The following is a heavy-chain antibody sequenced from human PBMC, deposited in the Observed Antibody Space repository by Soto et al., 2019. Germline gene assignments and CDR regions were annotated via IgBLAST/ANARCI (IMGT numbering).Heavy chain of an antibody. CDR3: ARESKWYGGQYFQD. Sequence: EVQLLQSGGGLAQPGTSLRLSCAASGFTFKYYAMTWVRQAPGKGLEWVSTISGSGDKTDYADSVKGRFRVSRDNSKDTLYLQMDSLRADDTALYYCARESKWYGGQYFQDWRQGTLVTVSS. J-gene: IGHJ1*01. V-gene: IGHV3-23*01. D-gene: IGHD2-8*01. CDR1: GFTFKYYA. CDR2: ISGSGDKT.